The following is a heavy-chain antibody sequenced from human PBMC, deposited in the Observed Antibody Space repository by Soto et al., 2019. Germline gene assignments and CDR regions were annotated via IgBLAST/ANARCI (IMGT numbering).Heavy chain of an antibody. CDR3: ARDSITIFGGGMDV. J-gene: IGHJ6*02. V-gene: IGHV3-21*01. CDR2: ISATSNHI. D-gene: IGHD3-3*01. Sequence: PGGSLRLSCVASDFTFSTYSMNWVRQAPGKGLEWVAYISATSNHIYYADSLKGRFTISRDNAKSSLYLHMNSLRAEDTDVYFCARDSITIFGGGMDVWGQGTTVTVSS. CDR1: DFTFSTYS.